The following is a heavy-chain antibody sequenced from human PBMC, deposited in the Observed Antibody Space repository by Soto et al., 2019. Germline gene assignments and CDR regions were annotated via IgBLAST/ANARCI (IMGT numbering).Heavy chain of an antibody. J-gene: IGHJ3*01. V-gene: IGHV1-18*01. CDR2: LSAYNGDT. CDR3: ARWSAIVGGAEALDV. Sequence: QVQLVQSGAEVKKPGASVRVSCKTSGYTFINYGITWVRQAPGQGLEWMGWLSAYNGDTSSSEKLQDRFTMTTDTSTNTVYMDLRILKSDDTAVYYCARWSAIVGGAEALDVWGQGTMVIVSS. D-gene: IGHD1-26*01. CDR1: GYTFINYG.